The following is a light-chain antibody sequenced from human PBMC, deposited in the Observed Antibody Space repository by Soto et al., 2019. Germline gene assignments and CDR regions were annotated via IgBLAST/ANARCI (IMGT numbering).Light chain of an antibody. CDR3: QQRRVWPLT. V-gene: IGKV3-11*01. CDR1: QSVSNY. Sequence: EYVLTQSPATLSLSPGERASLPCRASQSVSNYLAWYQQRPGQAPRLLIYDASNRATGIPARFSASGSGTDFTLTISSLEPEDFAVYYCQQRRVWPLTFGGGTKVEIK. J-gene: IGKJ4*01. CDR2: DAS.